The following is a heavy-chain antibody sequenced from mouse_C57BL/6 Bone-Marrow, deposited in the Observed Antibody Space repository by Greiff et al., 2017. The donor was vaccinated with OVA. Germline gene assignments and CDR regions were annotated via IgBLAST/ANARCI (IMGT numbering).Heavy chain of an antibody. V-gene: IGHV1-52*01. CDR1: GYTFTSYW. Sequence: QVQLQQPGAELVRPGSSVKLSCKASGYTFTSYWMHWVKQRPIQGLEWIGNIDPSDSETHYNQKFKDKATLTVDKSSSTAYMQLSSLTSEDSAVYYCARRGLLRTNYAMDYWGQGTSVTVSS. J-gene: IGHJ4*01. CDR3: ARRGLLRTNYAMDY. D-gene: IGHD1-1*01. CDR2: IDPSDSET.